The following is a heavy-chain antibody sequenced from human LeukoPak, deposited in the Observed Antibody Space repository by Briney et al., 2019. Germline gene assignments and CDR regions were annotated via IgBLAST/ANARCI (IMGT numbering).Heavy chain of an antibody. CDR1: GYTFTDYY. V-gene: IGHV1-2*02. Sequence: ASVKVSCKASGYTFTDYYIHWLRQAPGRGLEWMGWINPNSGGTNYAQKFRGRVTMTRDTSISTAYMELSRLTSDDTAVYYCARDFRDYFFYYWGQGTLVTVSS. J-gene: IGHJ4*02. CDR3: ARDFRDYFFYY. CDR2: INPNSGGT.